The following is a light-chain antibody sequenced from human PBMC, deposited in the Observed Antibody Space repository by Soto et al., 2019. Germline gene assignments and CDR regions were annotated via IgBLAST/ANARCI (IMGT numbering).Light chain of an antibody. J-gene: IGKJ1*01. CDR2: ATS. Sequence: EIVLTQSPGTLSLSPGETATLSCRTSQTISRDDLAWYQQRPGQAPRLLVSATSRRATGIPDRFNGYGSGTEFTLTISSLQSEDFAVYYCQQYKNWWTFGQGTKVEIK. CDR1: QTISRDD. CDR3: QQYKNWWT. V-gene: IGKV3D-15*01.